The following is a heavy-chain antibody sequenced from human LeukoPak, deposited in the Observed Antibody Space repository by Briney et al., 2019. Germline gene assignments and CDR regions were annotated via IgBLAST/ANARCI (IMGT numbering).Heavy chain of an antibody. CDR2: ISYDGSNK. J-gene: IGHJ4*02. CDR1: GFTFSSYA. Sequence: GGSLRLSCAASGFTFSSYAMHWVRQAPGKGLEWVAVISYDGSNKYYADSVKGRFTISRDNSKNTLYLQMNSLRAEDTAVYYCSRGGPVPWWGQGTLVTVSS. CDR3: SRGGPVPW. D-gene: IGHD6-19*01. V-gene: IGHV3-30*04.